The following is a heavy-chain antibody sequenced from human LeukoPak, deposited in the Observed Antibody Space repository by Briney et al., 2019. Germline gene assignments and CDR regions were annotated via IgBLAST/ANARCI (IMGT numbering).Heavy chain of an antibody. CDR3: ARGPGTWYYY. Sequence: SETLSLTCAVYGGSFSGYYWSWIRQPPGKGLEWIGEINHSGSTNHNPSLKSRVTISIDTSKNQFPLKLSSVTAADTALYYCARGPGTWYYYRGQGTLVTVSS. CDR2: INHSGST. V-gene: IGHV4-34*01. D-gene: IGHD6-13*01. J-gene: IGHJ4*02. CDR1: GGSFSGYY.